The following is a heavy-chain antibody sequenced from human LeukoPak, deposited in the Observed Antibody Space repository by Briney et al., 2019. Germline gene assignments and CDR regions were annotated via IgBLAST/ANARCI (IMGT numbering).Heavy chain of an antibody. Sequence: GGSLRLSCAASGFTFSSYAMSWVRQAPGKGLEWVSAISGSGGSTYYADSVKGRFTISRDNSKNTLYLQMNSLRAEDTAVYYCAKDLCSSTSCSYFDYWGQGTLVTVSS. CDR2: ISGSGGST. V-gene: IGHV3-23*01. CDR3: AKDLCSSTSCSYFDY. J-gene: IGHJ4*02. D-gene: IGHD2-2*01. CDR1: GFTFSSYA.